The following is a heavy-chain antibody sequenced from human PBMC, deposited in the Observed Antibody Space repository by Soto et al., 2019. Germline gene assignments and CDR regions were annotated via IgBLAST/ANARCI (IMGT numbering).Heavy chain of an antibody. Sequence: QITLKESGPTLVKPTQTLTLTCTFSGFSLSTSGVGVGWIRQPPGKALEWLALIYWDDDKRYSPSLKSRLTISKDTSKNQVVLTMTNMDPVDTATYYCALRPSYCSGGSCYSGFDYWGQGTLVTVSS. V-gene: IGHV2-5*02. J-gene: IGHJ4*02. CDR1: GFSLSTSGVG. D-gene: IGHD2-15*01. CDR2: IYWDDDK. CDR3: ALRPSYCSGGSCYSGFDY.